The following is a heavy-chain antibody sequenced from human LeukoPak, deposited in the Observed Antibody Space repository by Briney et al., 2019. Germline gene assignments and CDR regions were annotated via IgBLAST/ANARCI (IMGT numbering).Heavy chain of an antibody. Sequence: GGSLRLSCAASGFTVSSNYMTWVRQAPGKGLEWVSVILGGGGTYYADSVKGRFTISRDNSKNTLYLQMNSLRAEDTAVYYCASAGYCSGGSCKRGDFDVWGQGTMVTVSS. V-gene: IGHV3-66*01. CDR1: GFTVSSNY. CDR3: ASAGYCSGGSCKRGDFDV. J-gene: IGHJ3*01. CDR2: ILGGGGT. D-gene: IGHD2-15*01.